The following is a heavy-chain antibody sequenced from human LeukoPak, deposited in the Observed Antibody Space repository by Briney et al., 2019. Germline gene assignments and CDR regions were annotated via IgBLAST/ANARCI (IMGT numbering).Heavy chain of an antibody. J-gene: IGHJ4*02. V-gene: IGHV3-7*01. D-gene: IGHD1-14*01. CDR3: GRDSFETDIDY. CDR2: IKEDGSKT. Sequence: PGGSLRLSCAASGFTFSTYWRSWVRQAPGKGLEGVANIKEDGSKTYYVDSLRGRFTISRYNLKNSLYLQINRPRDAAAAVYSCGRDSFETDIDYWGEGRLVTVS. CDR1: GFTFSTYW.